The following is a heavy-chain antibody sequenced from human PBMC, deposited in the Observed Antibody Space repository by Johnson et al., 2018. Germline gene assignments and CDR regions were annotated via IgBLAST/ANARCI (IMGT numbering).Heavy chain of an antibody. V-gene: IGHV3-23*04. CDR3: AKGGCSSTSCYRGGNANWFDP. CDR2: ISGSGGST. D-gene: IGHD2-2*01. J-gene: IGHJ5*02. Sequence: VQLVESGGGLVQPGGSLRLSCAASGFTVSSNYMSWVRQAPGKGLEWVSVISGSGGSTYYADSVKGRFTISRDNSKNTLYLQMNSLRAEDTAVYYCAKGGCSSTSCYRGGNANWFDPWGQGTLVTVSS. CDR1: GFTVSSNY.